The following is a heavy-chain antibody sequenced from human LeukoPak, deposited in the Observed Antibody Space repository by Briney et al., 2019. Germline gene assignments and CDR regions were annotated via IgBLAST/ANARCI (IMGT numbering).Heavy chain of an antibody. V-gene: IGHV3-23*01. CDR2: ISGSGGST. Sequence: GGSLRLSCAASGFTFSSYAMSWVRQAPGKGLEWVSAISGSGGSTYYADSVKGRFTISRDNSKNTLYLQMNSPRAEDTAVYYCAKRDHCGGGSCYSRAFDIWGQGTMVTVSS. D-gene: IGHD2-15*01. J-gene: IGHJ3*02. CDR1: GFTFSSYA. CDR3: AKRDHCGGGSCYSRAFDI.